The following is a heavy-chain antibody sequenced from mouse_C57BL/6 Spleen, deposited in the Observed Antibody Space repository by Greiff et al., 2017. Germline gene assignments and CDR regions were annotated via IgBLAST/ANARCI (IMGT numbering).Heavy chain of an antibody. V-gene: IGHV1-52*01. J-gene: IGHJ2*01. CDR2: IDPSDSET. CDR1: GYTFTSDW. D-gene: IGHD2-1*01. Sequence: VQLQQPGAELVRPGSSVKLSCNASGYTFTSDWMQWVKQRPIQGLEWIGNIDPSDSETHYNQKFKDKATLTVDKSSITAYMQLSSLTSEDSAVYYCAREIYYGNYVDYWGQGTTLTVSS. CDR3: AREIYYGNYVDY.